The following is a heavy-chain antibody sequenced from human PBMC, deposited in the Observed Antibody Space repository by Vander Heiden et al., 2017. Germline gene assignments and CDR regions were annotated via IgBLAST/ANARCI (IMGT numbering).Heavy chain of an antibody. CDR2: IIPTFGIT. J-gene: IGHJ6*02. CDR3: ARGTIEGVTGTSYYYHMDV. Sequence: SCEASGGTFRGYAVTWVRQAPGQGLEWMGGIIPTFGITNYAQKVQGRVTITADESTRTVYMALSSLRSEDTAVYFCARGTIEGVTGTSYYYHMDVWGQRSTVTVSS. D-gene: IGHD1-26*01. V-gene: IGHV1-69*01. CDR1: GGTFRGYA.